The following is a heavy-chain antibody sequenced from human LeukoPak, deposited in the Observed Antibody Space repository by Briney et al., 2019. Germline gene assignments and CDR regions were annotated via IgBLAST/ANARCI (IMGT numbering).Heavy chain of an antibody. D-gene: IGHD3-9*01. J-gene: IGHJ4*02. Sequence: PGGSLRPSVAASGFTFSSYTINWVRQAPGKGLEGVSSISSSSGYIYYADSVKGRFTISRDNAKNSPYLQMNSLRAEDTAVYYCASTRLRYFDWSKTMGYWGQGTLVTVSS. CDR1: GFTFSSYT. V-gene: IGHV3-21*01. CDR3: ASTRLRYFDWSKTMGY. CDR2: ISSSSGYI.